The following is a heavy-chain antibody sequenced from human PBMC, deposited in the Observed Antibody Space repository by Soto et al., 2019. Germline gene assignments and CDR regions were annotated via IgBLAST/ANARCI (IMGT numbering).Heavy chain of an antibody. J-gene: IGHJ4*02. CDR3: AKDPFCSGGSCFYYFDY. CDR1: GFTFSSYG. Sequence: QVQLVESGGGVVQPGRSLRLSCAASGFTFSSYGMHWVRQAPGKGLEWVAVISYDGSNKYYADSVKGRFTISRDNSKNTLYLQMNSRSAEDTAVYYCAKDPFCSGGSCFYYFDYWGQGTLVTVSS. CDR2: ISYDGSNK. V-gene: IGHV3-30*18. D-gene: IGHD2-15*01.